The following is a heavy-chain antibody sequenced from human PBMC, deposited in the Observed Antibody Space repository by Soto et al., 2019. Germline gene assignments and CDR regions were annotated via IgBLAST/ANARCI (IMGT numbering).Heavy chain of an antibody. Sequence: QVQLVQSGAEVKKPGASVKVSCKASGYTFTSYDINWVRQATGQGLEWMGWMNPNSGNTGYAQKFQGRVNMTRNTSISTAYMELSSLRSEDTAVYYCARNVDIVVVPAAIRRGDDAFDIWGQGTMVTVSS. CDR3: ARNVDIVVVPAAIRRGDDAFDI. D-gene: IGHD2-2*01. J-gene: IGHJ3*02. CDR1: GYTFTSYD. CDR2: MNPNSGNT. V-gene: IGHV1-8*01.